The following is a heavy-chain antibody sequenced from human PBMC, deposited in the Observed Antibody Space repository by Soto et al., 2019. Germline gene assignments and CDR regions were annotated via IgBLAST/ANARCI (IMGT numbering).Heavy chain of an antibody. CDR3: AHRRSCIITSCYLPYDAFDI. D-gene: IGHD2-2*01. Sequence: QITLKESGPTLVKPTQTLTLTCTFSGFSLSTSGVGVGWIRQPPGKALEWLALIYWDDDKRYSPSLKSRLTITKDTSKNQVVLTMTNMDPVDTATYYCAHRRSCIITSCYLPYDAFDIWGQGTMVTLSS. J-gene: IGHJ3*02. V-gene: IGHV2-5*02. CDR1: GFSLSTSGVG. CDR2: IYWDDDK.